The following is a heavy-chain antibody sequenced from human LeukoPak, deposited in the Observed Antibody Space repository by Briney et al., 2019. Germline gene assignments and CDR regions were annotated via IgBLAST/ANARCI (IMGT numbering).Heavy chain of an antibody. D-gene: IGHD3-3*01. CDR2: INHSGST. CDR1: GGSFSGYY. CDR3: ARGRPYYDFWSGYYHGGFDY. Sequence: SETLSLTCAVYGGSFSGYYWSWIRQPPGKGPEWIGEINHSGSTNYNPSLKSPVTISVDTSKNQFSLKLSSVTAADTAVYYCARGRPYYDFWSGYYHGGFDYWGQGTLVTVSS. J-gene: IGHJ4*02. V-gene: IGHV4-34*01.